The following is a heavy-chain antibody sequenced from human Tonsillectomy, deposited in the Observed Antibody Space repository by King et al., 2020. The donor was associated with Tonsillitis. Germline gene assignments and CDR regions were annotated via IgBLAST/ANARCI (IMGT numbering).Heavy chain of an antibody. J-gene: IGHJ4*02. CDR1: GHSFPSYW. Sequence: VQLVESGAEVKKSGESLKISCRGSGHSFPSYWIAWVRQVPGKSLEWMGIIYPGDSDTRYSPSFQGQVTVSADNSISTAYLQWSSLKASDTAMYYCARLLNYYGSGSYYVDSWGQGTLVTVSS. V-gene: IGHV5-51*01. CDR2: IYPGDSDT. CDR3: ARLLNYYGSGSYYVDS. D-gene: IGHD3-10*01.